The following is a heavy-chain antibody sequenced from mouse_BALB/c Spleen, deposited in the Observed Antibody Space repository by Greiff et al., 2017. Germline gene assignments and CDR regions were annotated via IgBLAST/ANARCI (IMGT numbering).Heavy chain of an antibody. Sequence: EVHLVESGGGLVKPGGSLKLSCAASGFTFSSYAMSWVRQSPEKRLEWVAEISSGGSYTYYPDTVTGRFTISRDNAKNTLYLEMSSLRSEDTAMYYCARDRDDGYYAWFAYWGQGTLVAVSA. J-gene: IGHJ3*01. CDR3: ARDRDDGYYAWFAY. D-gene: IGHD2-3*01. V-gene: IGHV5-9-4*01. CDR2: ISSGGSYT. CDR1: GFTFSSYA.